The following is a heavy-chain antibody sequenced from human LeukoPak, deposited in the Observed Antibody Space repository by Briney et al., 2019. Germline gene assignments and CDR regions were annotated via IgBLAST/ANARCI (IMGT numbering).Heavy chain of an antibody. D-gene: IGHD3-10*01. J-gene: IGHJ6*02. CDR2: IYSDGTT. CDR1: GASTTSYY. Sequence: SETLSLTCSVSGASTTSYYWNWIRQAPGKGLEWIGYIYSDGTTSYSPPLRSRVTISVDTSKNQFSLKLSSVTAADTAVYYCARYAVRGVYYGMDVWGQGTTVTVSS. CDR3: ARYAVRGVYYGMDV. V-gene: IGHV4-59*01.